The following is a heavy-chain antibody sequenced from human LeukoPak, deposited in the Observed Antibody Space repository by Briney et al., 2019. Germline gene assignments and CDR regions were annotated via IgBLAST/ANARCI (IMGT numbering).Heavy chain of an antibody. D-gene: IGHD2-2*01. V-gene: IGHV3-33*03. Sequence: PGGSLRLSCAASGFTFSTYAMHWVRQAPGKGLEWVAVIWYGGSNEYYADSVRGRFTISRDNSKNTLYLQMNSLRAEDTAVYYCAKEGVPAATGWFDSWGQGTLVTVSS. CDR2: IWYGGSNE. CDR1: GFTFSTYA. J-gene: IGHJ5*01. CDR3: AKEGVPAATGWFDS.